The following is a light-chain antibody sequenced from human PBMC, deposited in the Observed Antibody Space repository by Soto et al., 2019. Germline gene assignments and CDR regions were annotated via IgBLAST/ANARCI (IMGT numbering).Light chain of an antibody. J-gene: IGKJ5*01. Sequence: EIVLTQSPGTLSLSPGGRATLSCRASQSVSSSYLAWYQQKPGQAPRLLIYGASTRATGIPARFSGSGSGTEFTLTISSLEPEDFAVYYCQQRSDWRITFGQGTRLEIK. CDR1: QSVSSSY. CDR3: QQRSDWRIT. CDR2: GAS. V-gene: IGKV3D-20*02.